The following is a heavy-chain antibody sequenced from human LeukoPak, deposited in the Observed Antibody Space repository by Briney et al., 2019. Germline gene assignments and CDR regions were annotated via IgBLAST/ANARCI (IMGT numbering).Heavy chain of an antibody. CDR2: IYYSGST. CDR1: GGSISSSSYY. V-gene: IGHV4-39*07. CDR3: ARDPYDSSGYPDY. D-gene: IGHD3-22*01. Sequence: SETLSLTCTVSGGSISSSSYYWGWIRQPPGKGLEWIGSIYYSGSTYYNPSLKSRVTISVDTSKNQFSLKLSPVTAADTAVYYCARDPYDSSGYPDYWGQGTLVTVSS. J-gene: IGHJ4*02.